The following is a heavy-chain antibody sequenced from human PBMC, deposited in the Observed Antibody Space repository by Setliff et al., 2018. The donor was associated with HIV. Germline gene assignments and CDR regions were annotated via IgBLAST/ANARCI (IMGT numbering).Heavy chain of an antibody. CDR3: AGDSSGRNWFDP. V-gene: IGHV1-18*01. Sequence: ASVKVSCKASGYTFTSYGISWVRQAPGQGLEWMGRISAYNGNTNYAQKLQGRVTMTTDTSTSTAYMELRSLRSDDTAVYYCAGDSSGRNWFDPWGQGTLVTVSS. CDR1: GYTFTSYG. D-gene: IGHD6-19*01. CDR2: ISAYNGNT. J-gene: IGHJ5*02.